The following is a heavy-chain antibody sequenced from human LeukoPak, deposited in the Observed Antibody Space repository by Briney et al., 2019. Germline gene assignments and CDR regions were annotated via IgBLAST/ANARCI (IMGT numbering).Heavy chain of an antibody. CDR2: VYYSGST. CDR3: ARHPPYYYDSSGYYYVP. V-gene: IGHV4-59*08. J-gene: IGHJ5*02. D-gene: IGHD3-22*01. CDR1: GDSISSYH. Sequence: PSETLSLTCTVSGDSISSYHWTWIRQPPGRGLEWIGYVYYSGSTNYNPSLKSRVTISVDTSKNQFSLKLSSVTAADTAVYYCARHPPYYYDSSGYYYVPWGQGTLVTVSS.